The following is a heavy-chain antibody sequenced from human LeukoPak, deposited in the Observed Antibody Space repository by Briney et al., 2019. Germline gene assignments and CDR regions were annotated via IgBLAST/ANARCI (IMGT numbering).Heavy chain of an antibody. CDR2: IIPIVGTA. CDR1: GVTFSSYA. V-gene: IGHV1-69*05. J-gene: IGHJ6*03. Sequence: ASLKVSCKASGVTFSSYAISWVRQAPGQGLEWMGGIIPIVGTANSAQQFQGRVTITTDESTSTAYMDLSSLRSEDTAVYYCVTYYYDSSGYFDVWGKGTTVTVSS. D-gene: IGHD3-22*01. CDR3: VTYYYDSSGYFDV.